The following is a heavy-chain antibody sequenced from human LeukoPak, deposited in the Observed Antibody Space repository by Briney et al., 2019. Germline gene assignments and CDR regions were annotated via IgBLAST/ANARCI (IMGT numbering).Heavy chain of an antibody. D-gene: IGHD2-21*01. CDR2: INPSGGST. Sequence: ASVKVSCKASGYTFTSYYMHWVRQAPGQGLEWMGMINPSGGSTSYAQKFQGRVTMTRDTSTSTVYMELSSLRSEDTAVYYCARLFTRGYYYYGMDVWGQGTTVTVSS. V-gene: IGHV1-46*01. J-gene: IGHJ6*02. CDR3: ARLFTRGYYYYGMDV. CDR1: GYTFTSYY.